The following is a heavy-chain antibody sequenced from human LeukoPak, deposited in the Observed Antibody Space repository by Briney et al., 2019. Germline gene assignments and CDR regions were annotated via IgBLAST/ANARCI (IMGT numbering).Heavy chain of an antibody. Sequence: SETLSLTCTVSGGYISSSSYYWGWIRQPPGKGLEWIGSIYYSGSTYYNPSLKSRVTISVDTSKNQFSLKLSSVTAADTAVYYCARHSLERAYYDILTGYRIDYWGQGTLVTVSS. CDR3: ARHSLERAYYDILTGYRIDY. CDR2: IYYSGST. CDR1: GGYISSSSYY. J-gene: IGHJ4*02. V-gene: IGHV4-39*01. D-gene: IGHD3-9*01.